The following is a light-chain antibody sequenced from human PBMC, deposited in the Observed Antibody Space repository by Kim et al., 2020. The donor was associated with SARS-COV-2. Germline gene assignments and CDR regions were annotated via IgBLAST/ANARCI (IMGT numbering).Light chain of an antibody. V-gene: IGLV2-14*03. CDR1: SSDVGFFDS. CDR3: ASDTTTNTVI. CDR2: DVT. J-gene: IGLJ2*01. Sequence: GQSITISCTGTSSDVGFFDSVSWYQQHPGKAPKLMIFDVTYRPSGVSNRFSGSKSGNTASLTISGLQTEDEADYYCASDTTTNTVIFGGGTKVTVL.